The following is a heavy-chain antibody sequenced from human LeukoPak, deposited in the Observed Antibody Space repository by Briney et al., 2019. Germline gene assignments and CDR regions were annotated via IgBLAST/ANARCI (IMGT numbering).Heavy chain of an antibody. Sequence: SETLSLTCTVSGGSISSSSYYWGWIRQPPGKGLEWIGSIYYSGSTYYNPSLKSRVTISVDTSKNQFSLKLSSVTAADTAVYYCARRSGRTVTRYFDLWGRSTLVTVSS. J-gene: IGHJ2*01. CDR3: ARRSGRTVTRYFDL. CDR1: GGSISSSSYY. V-gene: IGHV4-39*07. CDR2: IYYSGST. D-gene: IGHD4-17*01.